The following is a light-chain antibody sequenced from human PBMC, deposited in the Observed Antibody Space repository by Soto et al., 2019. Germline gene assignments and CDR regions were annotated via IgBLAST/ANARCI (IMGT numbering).Light chain of an antibody. Sequence: EIVLKQSPGTLSLFPGERAILSCRASQSVDSINFAWYQQKPGQAPRLLMYGASSWAAGVPDTFSGSGSGTDFNLTISRLQPVDSAVYYCQQYGSSPYTFGQVTKLEIK. CDR1: QSVDSIN. V-gene: IGKV3-20*01. CDR2: GAS. J-gene: IGKJ2*01. CDR3: QQYGSSPYT.